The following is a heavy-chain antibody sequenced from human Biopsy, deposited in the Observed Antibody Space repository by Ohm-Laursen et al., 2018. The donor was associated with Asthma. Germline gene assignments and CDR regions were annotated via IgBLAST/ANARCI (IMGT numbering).Heavy chain of an antibody. CDR2: ISVYNGNT. CDR3: ARAVDYSHYYGIDV. CDR1: GYTLNSAG. D-gene: IGHD3-10*01. V-gene: IGHV1-18*01. Sequence: SSVKVSCKTSGYTLNSAGITWVRQAPGQGLEWMEWISVYNGNTKVAQKLQDRVTMITDTPTSTAYMELRSLRSDDTAVYFCARAVDYSHYYGIDVWGQGTTVTVS. J-gene: IGHJ6*02.